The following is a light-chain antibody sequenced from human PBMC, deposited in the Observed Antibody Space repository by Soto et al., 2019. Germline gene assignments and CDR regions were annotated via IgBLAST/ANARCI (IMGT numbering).Light chain of an antibody. CDR2: DAS. CDR3: QQRSNWPRFT. J-gene: IGKJ3*01. Sequence: EIVFTQSPATLSLSPGERATLSCRASQSVSSYLAWYQQKPGQAPRLLIYDASNRATGIPARFSGSGSGTDFTLTISSLXPEDFAVYYCQQRSNWPRFTFGPGTKVDTK. V-gene: IGKV3-11*01. CDR1: QSVSSY.